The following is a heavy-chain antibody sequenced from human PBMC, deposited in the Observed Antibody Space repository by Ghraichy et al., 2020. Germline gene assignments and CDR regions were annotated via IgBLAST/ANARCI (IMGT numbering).Heavy chain of an antibody. V-gene: IGHV3-20*04. CDR3: ARKYTGTYYSLFDY. J-gene: IGHJ4*02. D-gene: IGHD1-26*01. CDR2: INYSGGST. Sequence: GESLNISCAASGFIFSCHGMGWVRQRPGKGLEWVSGINYSGGSTNYADSVKGRFTISRDDAKSTLYLQMNNLRADDTAFYYCARKYTGTYYSLFDYSAQGTRITVSS. CDR1: GFIFSCHG.